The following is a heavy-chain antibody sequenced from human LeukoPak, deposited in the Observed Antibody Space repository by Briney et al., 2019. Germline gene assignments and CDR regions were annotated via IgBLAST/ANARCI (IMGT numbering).Heavy chain of an antibody. J-gene: IGHJ2*01. CDR1: GFTFSSYG. D-gene: IGHD2-15*01. CDR2: IRYDGSNK. V-gene: IGHV3-30*02. CDR3: ARVVARLYWYFDL. Sequence: GGSLRLSCAASGFTFSSYGMHWVRQAPGKGLEWVAFIRYDGSNKYYADSVKGRFTISRDNSKNTLYLQMNSLRAEDTAVYYCARVVARLYWYFDLWGRGTLVTVSS.